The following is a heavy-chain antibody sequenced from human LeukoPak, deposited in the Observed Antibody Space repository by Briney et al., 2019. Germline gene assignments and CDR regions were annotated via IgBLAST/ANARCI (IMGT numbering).Heavy chain of an antibody. CDR3: AKPISGGLAVTADWFAP. D-gene: IGHD6-19*01. Sequence: GGSLRLSCEASGFAFSFFAMSWLRQAPGKGLEWVSTINANSGTRSYAASVRGRFTISRDNSKNTLYLQPNTLRADDTAVYYCAKPISGGLAVTADWFAPWGQGTLVVVSS. CDR1: GFAFSFFA. J-gene: IGHJ5*01. V-gene: IGHV3-23*01. CDR2: INANSGTR.